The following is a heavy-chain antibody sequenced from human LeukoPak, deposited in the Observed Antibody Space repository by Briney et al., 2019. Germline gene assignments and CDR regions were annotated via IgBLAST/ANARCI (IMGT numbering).Heavy chain of an antibody. CDR3: ARVPTVTFFDY. CDR2: IYYSVST. Sequence: SETLSLTCTVSGGSISSSSFHWGWIRQPPGKGLERIGIIYYSVSTYYNPSLKSRVTISVDTSKNQFSLKLSSVTAADTAVYYCARVPTVTFFDYWGQGTLVTVSS. D-gene: IGHD4-17*01. J-gene: IGHJ4*02. CDR1: GGSISSSSFH. V-gene: IGHV4-39*01.